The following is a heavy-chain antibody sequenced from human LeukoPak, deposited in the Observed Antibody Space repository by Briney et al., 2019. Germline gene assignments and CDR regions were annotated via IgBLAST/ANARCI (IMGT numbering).Heavy chain of an antibody. D-gene: IGHD3-22*01. CDR3: ARHPTQYYYDSSGYYVDAFDI. V-gene: IGHV4-34*01. J-gene: IGHJ3*02. CDR2: INHSGST. CDR1: GGSFSGYY. Sequence: SETLSLTCAVYGGSFSGYYWSWIRQPPGKGLEWIGEINHSGSTNYNPSLKSRVTISVDTSKNQFSLKLSSVTAADTAVYYCARHPTQYYYDSSGYYVDAFDIWGQGTMVTVSS.